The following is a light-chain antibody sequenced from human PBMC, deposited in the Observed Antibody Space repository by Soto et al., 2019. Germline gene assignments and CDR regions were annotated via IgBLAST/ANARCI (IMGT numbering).Light chain of an antibody. Sequence: EIVMTQSPATLSVSPGERATLSCRASQSVSSYLAWYQQKPGQAPRLLIYGAPTRATGIPARFSGSGSGTEFTLTISSLQSEDVAVYYCQQYDNWPSITFGQGTRLEIK. CDR1: QSVSSY. CDR2: GAP. J-gene: IGKJ5*01. CDR3: QQYDNWPSIT. V-gene: IGKV3-15*01.